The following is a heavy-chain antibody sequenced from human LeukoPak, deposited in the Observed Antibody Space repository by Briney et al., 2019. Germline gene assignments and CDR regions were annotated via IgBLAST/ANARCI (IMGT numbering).Heavy chain of an antibody. V-gene: IGHV1-2*02. Sequence: ASVKVCCKASGYTFTGYYMHWVRQAPGQGFEWKGWSNPNSGDTNYAQKFQGRVTMTRDTSISTAHMELSRLRSDDTAVYYCARANPLYCSSTTCLFDYRGQGTLVTVSS. CDR1: GYTFTGYY. D-gene: IGHD2-2*01. J-gene: IGHJ4*02. CDR3: ARANPLYCSSTTCLFDY. CDR2: SNPNSGDT.